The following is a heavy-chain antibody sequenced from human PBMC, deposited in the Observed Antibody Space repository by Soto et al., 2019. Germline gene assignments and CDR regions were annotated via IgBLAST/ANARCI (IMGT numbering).Heavy chain of an antibody. CDR3: AKVGIVVPGA. CDR2: ISYDGSNK. V-gene: IGHV3-30*18. J-gene: IGHJ4*02. Sequence: QVQLVESGGGVVQPGRSLRLSCAASGFTFSSYGMHWVRQAPGKGLEWVAVISYDGSNKYYADSVKGRFTISRDNSKNTLYLQMNSLRAEDTAVYYWAKVGIVVPGAWGQGTLVTVSS. CDR1: GFTFSSYG. D-gene: IGHD3-22*01.